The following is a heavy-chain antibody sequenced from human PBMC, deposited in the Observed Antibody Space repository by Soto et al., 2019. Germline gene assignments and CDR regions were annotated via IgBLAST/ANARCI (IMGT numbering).Heavy chain of an antibody. V-gene: IGHV3-23*01. J-gene: IGHJ4*02. CDR2: ISGNGGST. CDR1: GFTFSSCA. Sequence: EVQLLESGGGLVQPGGSLRLSCAASGFTFSSCAMSWVRQAPGKGLEWVSGISGNGGSTYHTDSVKGRFTISRDNSKNALYLQMNSLRAEDSAVYYCAKANKYSNGWYDYWGQGILVCVSS. D-gene: IGHD6-19*01. CDR3: AKANKYSNGWYDY.